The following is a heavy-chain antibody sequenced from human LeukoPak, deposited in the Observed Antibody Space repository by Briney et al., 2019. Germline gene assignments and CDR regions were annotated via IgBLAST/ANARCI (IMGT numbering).Heavy chain of an antibody. J-gene: IGHJ4*02. CDR1: GGTFSSYA. Sequence: SVKVSCKASGGTFSSYAISWVRQAPGQGLEWMGRIIPILGIANYAQKFQGRVTITADKSTSTAYMELSSLRSEDTAVYYCASIAAAPGALDYWGQGTLVTVSS. CDR2: IIPILGIA. CDR3: ASIAAAPGALDY. V-gene: IGHV1-69*04. D-gene: IGHD6-13*01.